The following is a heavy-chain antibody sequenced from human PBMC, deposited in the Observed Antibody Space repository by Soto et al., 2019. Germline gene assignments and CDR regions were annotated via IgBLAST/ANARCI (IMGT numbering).Heavy chain of an antibody. Sequence: VQLLESGGGLVRSGGSLRLSCAVSGFSFSNSAMTWVRQAPGKGLEWVSGISGSGDITYNTDSVKGRFAISRDTSKNVVYLQMRSLRAEDTAVYYCAKVPQWVLRYHDWFFDYWGQGTLVTVSS. CDR2: ISGSGDIT. D-gene: IGHD3-9*01. CDR1: GFSFSNSA. CDR3: AKVPQWVLRYHDWFFDY. V-gene: IGHV3-23*01. J-gene: IGHJ4*02.